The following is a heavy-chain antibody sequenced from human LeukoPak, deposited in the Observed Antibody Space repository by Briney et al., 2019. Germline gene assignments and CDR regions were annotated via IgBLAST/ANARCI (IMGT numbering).Heavy chain of an antibody. V-gene: IGHV4-39*07. D-gene: IGHD3-10*01. CDR2: IYYSGST. CDR3: ARVLDYRSSRGWFDP. CDR1: GGSISSSSYY. J-gene: IGHJ5*02. Sequence: PSETLSLTCTVSGGSISSSSYYWGWIRQPPGKGLEWIGSIYYSGSTYYNPSLKSRVTISVDTSKNQFSLKLSSVTAADTAVYYCARVLDYRSSRGWFDPWGQGTLVTVSS.